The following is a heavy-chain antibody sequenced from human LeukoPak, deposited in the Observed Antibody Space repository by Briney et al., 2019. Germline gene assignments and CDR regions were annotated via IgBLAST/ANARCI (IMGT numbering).Heavy chain of an antibody. CDR2: INPNSGGT. J-gene: IGHJ6*03. Sequence: ASVKVSCKASGYTFTGYYMHWVRQAPGQGLEWMGWINPNSGGTNYAQKFQGRVTMTRDTSISTAYMELSRLRSDDTAVYYCARSTGVYYYYYMDVWGKGTTVTVSS. CDR1: GYTFTGYY. CDR3: ARSTGVYYYYYMDV. D-gene: IGHD2-2*01. V-gene: IGHV1-2*02.